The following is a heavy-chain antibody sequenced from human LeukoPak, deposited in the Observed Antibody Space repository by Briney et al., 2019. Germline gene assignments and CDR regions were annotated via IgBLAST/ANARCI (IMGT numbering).Heavy chain of an antibody. CDR3: ARALYSSSPDN. V-gene: IGHV3-23*01. D-gene: IGHD6-6*01. CDR1: GFTFSSYG. J-gene: IGHJ4*02. CDR2: ISASGGCT. Sequence: GGSLRLSCAASGFTFSSYGMNWVRQAPGKGLEWVSLISASGGCTYYADSVKGRFTISRDNAKSSLSLQLNSLRAEDTAIYYCARALYSSSPDNWGQGTLVTVSS.